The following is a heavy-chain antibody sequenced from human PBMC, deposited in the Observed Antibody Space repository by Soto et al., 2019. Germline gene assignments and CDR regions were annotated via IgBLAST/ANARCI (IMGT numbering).Heavy chain of an antibody. CDR1: GVTFSSYA. V-gene: IGHV1-69*01. CDR2: IITIFGTA. D-gene: IGHD5-18*01. J-gene: IGHJ4*02. CDR3: ARWVDTAMVFDY. Sequence: QVQLVQSGAEVKKPGSSVKVSCKASGVTFSSYAISWVRQAPGQGLEWMGGIITIFGTANYAQKFQGRVTITADETTSTAYMELSSLRSEDTAVYYCARWVDTAMVFDYWGQGTLVPVSS.